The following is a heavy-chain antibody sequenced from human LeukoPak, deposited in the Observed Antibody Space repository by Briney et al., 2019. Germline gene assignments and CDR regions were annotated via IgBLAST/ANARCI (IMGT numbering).Heavy chain of an antibody. CDR1: GFTFSSYA. CDR3: AKGSWYYDFWSGNDAFDI. Sequence: GGPLRLSCAASGFTFSSYAMSWVRQAPGKGLEWVSAISGSGGSTYYAHSVKGRFTISRDNSKNTLYLQMNSLRAKDTAVYYCAKGSWYYDFWSGNDAFDIWGQGTMVTVSS. D-gene: IGHD3-3*01. J-gene: IGHJ3*02. V-gene: IGHV3-23*01. CDR2: ISGSGGST.